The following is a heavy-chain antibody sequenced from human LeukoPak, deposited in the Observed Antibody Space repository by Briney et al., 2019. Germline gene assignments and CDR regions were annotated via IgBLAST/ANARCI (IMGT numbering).Heavy chain of an antibody. V-gene: IGHV3-7*01. CDR2: IKQDGSEK. D-gene: IGHD6-19*01. CDR3: ARDSGPERKFDY. J-gene: IGHJ4*02. Sequence: GGSLRLSCAASGFTFSSYWMSWVRHAPGKGLEWVANIKQDGSEKYYVDSVKGRFTISRDNAKNTLYLQMNSLRAEDTAVYYCARDSGPERKFDYWGQGTLVTVSS. CDR1: GFTFSSYW.